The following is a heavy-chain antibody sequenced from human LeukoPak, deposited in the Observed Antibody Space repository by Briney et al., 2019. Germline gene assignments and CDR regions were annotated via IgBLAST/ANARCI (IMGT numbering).Heavy chain of an antibody. D-gene: IGHD3-22*01. J-gene: IGHJ3*02. CDR1: GFNFEDYT. CDR3: AKSWNYYDSSGDDALDI. Sequence: PGGSLRLSCAASGFNFEDYTMHWVRQAPGKGLEWVSGISGSGISTYYADSVKGRFTISRDNSKNTLYLQMNSLRVEDTAVYYCAKSWNYYDSSGDDALDIWGQGTMVTVSS. V-gene: IGHV3-23*01. CDR2: ISGSGIST.